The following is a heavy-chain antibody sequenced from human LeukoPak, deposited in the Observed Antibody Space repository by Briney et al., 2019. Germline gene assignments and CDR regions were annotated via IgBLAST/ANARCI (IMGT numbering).Heavy chain of an antibody. J-gene: IGHJ5*02. D-gene: IGHD2-8*01. CDR1: GGSISSSDYY. V-gene: IGHV4-39*07. CDR2: IYYTGST. CDR3: ARENYCTNGVCWAFDP. Sequence: SETLSLTCSVSGGSISSSDYYWRWIRQPPGKGLEWLVNIYYTGSTSYNPSLKSRVTLSVYTFKNQFSLHLSSVTAADTAVYYCARENYCTNGVCWAFDPWGQGTLVTVSS.